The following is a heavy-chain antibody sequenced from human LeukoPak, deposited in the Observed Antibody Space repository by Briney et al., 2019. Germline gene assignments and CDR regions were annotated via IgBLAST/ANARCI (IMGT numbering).Heavy chain of an antibody. Sequence: PGGSLRLSCAASGYTFSDFSVNWVRQAPGKGLEWVSSISVRSNYRYYADSVRGRFTISRDDARDSLFLQMNSLRAEDTAVYFCVRLRRNNDRSGYYYYYDYWGQGTLATVSS. CDR3: VRLRRNNDRSGYYYYYDY. V-gene: IGHV3-21*01. CDR1: GYTFSDFS. CDR2: ISVRSNYR. J-gene: IGHJ4*02. D-gene: IGHD3-22*01.